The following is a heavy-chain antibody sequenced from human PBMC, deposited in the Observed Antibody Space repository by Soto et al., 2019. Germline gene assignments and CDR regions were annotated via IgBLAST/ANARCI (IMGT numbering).Heavy chain of an antibody. CDR2: INAGNGNT. CDR3: ARDPLDYSNYYYYYYMDV. Sequence: ASVKVSCKASGYTFTSYAMHWVRQAPGQRLEWMGWINAGNGNTKYSQKFQGRVTITRDTSAGTAYMELSSLRSEDTAVYYCARDPLDYSNYYYYYYMDVWGKGTTVTVSS. D-gene: IGHD4-4*01. J-gene: IGHJ6*03. CDR1: GYTFTSYA. V-gene: IGHV1-3*01.